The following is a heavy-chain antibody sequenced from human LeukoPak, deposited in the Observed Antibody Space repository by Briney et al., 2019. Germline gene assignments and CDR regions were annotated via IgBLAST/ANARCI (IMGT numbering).Heavy chain of an antibody. Sequence: AGGSLRLSCAASGFTFSSYAMHWVRQAPGKGQEWVAVISYDGSNKYYADSVKGRFTISRDNSKNTLYLQMNSLRAEDTAVYYCARDFCSGGSCPEYYYMDVWGKGTTVTVSS. V-gene: IGHV3-30*01. CDR2: ISYDGSNK. CDR3: ARDFCSGGSCPEYYYMDV. J-gene: IGHJ6*03. CDR1: GFTFSSYA. D-gene: IGHD2-15*01.